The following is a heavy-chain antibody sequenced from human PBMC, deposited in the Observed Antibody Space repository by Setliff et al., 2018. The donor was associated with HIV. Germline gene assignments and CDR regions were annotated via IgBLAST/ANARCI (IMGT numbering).Heavy chain of an antibody. CDR3: ARDWPSSTAAGDC. CDR2: IYDGGAT. CDR1: GFTVSNNY. D-gene: IGHD6-6*01. V-gene: IGHV3-66*01. J-gene: IGHJ4*02. Sequence: GGSLRLSCAASGFTVSNNYMSWVRQAPGKGLEWVSVIYDGGATYYGDSVKGRFTISRDNAKNSLYLEMNSLTVEDTALYYCARDWPSSTAAGDCWGQGTLVTVSS.